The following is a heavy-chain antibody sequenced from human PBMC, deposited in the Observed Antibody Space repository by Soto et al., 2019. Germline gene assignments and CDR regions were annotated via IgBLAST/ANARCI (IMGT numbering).Heavy chain of an antibody. CDR2: ITDSGDDT. J-gene: IGHJ4*02. D-gene: IGHD2-2*01. CDR1: GFTFNNYA. V-gene: IGHV3-23*01. Sequence: EVQLLESGGGLVQPGGSLRLSCAASGFTFNNYAMGWVRQAPGKGLEWVSAITDSGDDTYYIDSVKGRFTISRDNSKSTLYLQMNSLRAADTAIYYCAQLGSSSWSPHYYFDYWGQGTLVTISS. CDR3: AQLGSSSWSPHYYFDY.